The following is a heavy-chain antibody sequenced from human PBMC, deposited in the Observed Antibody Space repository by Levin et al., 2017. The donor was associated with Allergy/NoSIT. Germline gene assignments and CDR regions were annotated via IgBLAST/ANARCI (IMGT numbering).Heavy chain of an antibody. V-gene: IGHV5-51*01. CDR2: IYPGDSDT. D-gene: IGHD2-2*01. CDR1: GYSFTNYW. J-gene: IGHJ6*02. CDR3: ARKGYCSSTTCWYGMDG. Sequence: LGESLKISCKGSGYSFTNYWIAWVRQMPGKGLEWMGIIYPGDSDTRYSPSFQGQVTISADKSSSTAYLQWSSLKASDTAMYYCARKGYCSSTTCWYGMDGWGQGTTVTVSS.